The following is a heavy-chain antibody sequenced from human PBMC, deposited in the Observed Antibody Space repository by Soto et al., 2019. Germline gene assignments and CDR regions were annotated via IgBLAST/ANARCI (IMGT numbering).Heavy chain of an antibody. D-gene: IGHD3-9*01. V-gene: IGHV1-24*01. CDR3: ATVDYDILTGHYNVGGPFDP. Sequence: ASVKVSCKVSGYTLTELSMHWVRQAPGKGLEWMGGFDPEDGETIYAQKFQGRVTMTEDTSTGTAYMELGSLRSEDTAVYYCATVDYDILTGHYNVGGPFDPWGQGTLVTVSS. CDR2: FDPEDGET. CDR1: GYTLTELS. J-gene: IGHJ5*02.